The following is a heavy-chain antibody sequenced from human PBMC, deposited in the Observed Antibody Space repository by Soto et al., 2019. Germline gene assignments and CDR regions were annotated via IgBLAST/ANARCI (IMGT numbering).Heavy chain of an antibody. D-gene: IGHD3-22*01. CDR3: AIHIYDSDTGPNCQYYFDS. J-gene: IGHJ4*02. CDR2: IDPSDSQT. Sequence: EVRLEQSGEEVKKSGESLTISCKGSGYSFAGYWITWVRQKPGKGLEWMGRIDPSDSQTYYSPSFRGHVTISATKSITTVFLQWSSLRASDTAMYYCAIHIYDSDTGPNCQYYFDSWGQGPPVTVSS. V-gene: IGHV5-10-1*03. CDR1: GYSFAGYW.